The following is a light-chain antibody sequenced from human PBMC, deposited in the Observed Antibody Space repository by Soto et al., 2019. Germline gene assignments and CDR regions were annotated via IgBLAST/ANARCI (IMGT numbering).Light chain of an antibody. CDR1: QSISSW. V-gene: IGKV1-5*03. CDR2: KAS. J-gene: IGKJ4*01. Sequence: DIQMTQSPSTLSASVGDRVTITCWASQSISSWLAWYQQKPGKAPKLLIYKASNLESGVPSRFSGSGSGTEFTLTISSLQPDDFATYYCQQYNSVSLLTFGGGTKVDIK. CDR3: QQYNSVSLLT.